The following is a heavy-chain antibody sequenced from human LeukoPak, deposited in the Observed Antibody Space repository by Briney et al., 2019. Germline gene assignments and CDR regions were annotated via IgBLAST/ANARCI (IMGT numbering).Heavy chain of an antibody. D-gene: IGHD6-19*01. Sequence: GRSLRLSCAASGFIFSTYGMHWVRQAPGKGLEWVAVISYDGSNKYYADSVKGRFTISRDNSKNTLYLQMNSLRAEDTAVYYCAKSGSSGWRYFDYWGQGTLVTVSS. V-gene: IGHV3-30*18. CDR3: AKSGSSGWRYFDY. CDR1: GFIFSTYG. CDR2: ISYDGSNK. J-gene: IGHJ4*02.